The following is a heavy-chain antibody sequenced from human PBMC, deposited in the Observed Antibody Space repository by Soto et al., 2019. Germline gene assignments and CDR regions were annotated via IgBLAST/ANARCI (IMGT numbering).Heavy chain of an antibody. CDR2: IYYSGKT. J-gene: IGHJ4*02. Sequence: SETLSLTCIVSGGSISGYYWSWIRQAPGKGLEWIGNIYYSGKTNYNPSLKSRVTISVDTSRNQFSLKMNSVTAADTAVYYCARGKTPGFNWGQGTLVTVSS. CDR1: GGSISGYY. V-gene: IGHV4-59*01. CDR3: ARGKTPGFN.